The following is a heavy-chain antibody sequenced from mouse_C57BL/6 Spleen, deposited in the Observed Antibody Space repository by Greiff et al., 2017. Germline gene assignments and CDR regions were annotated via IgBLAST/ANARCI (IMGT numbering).Heavy chain of an antibody. V-gene: IGHV1-81*01. Sequence: QVQLQQSGAELARPGASVKLSCKASGYTFTSYGISWVKQRTGQGLEWIGEIYPRSGNTYYNEKFKGKATLTADKSSSTAYMELRSLTSEDSAVYFCAITTVVATDYYAMDYWGQGTSVTVSS. CDR2: IYPRSGNT. CDR1: GYTFTSYG. CDR3: AITTVVATDYYAMDY. D-gene: IGHD1-1*01. J-gene: IGHJ4*01.